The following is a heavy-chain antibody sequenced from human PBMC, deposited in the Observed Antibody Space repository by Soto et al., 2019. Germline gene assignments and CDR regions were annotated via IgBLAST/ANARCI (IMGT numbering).Heavy chain of an antibody. CDR3: ARMVRGSNIDYYYYLDV. D-gene: IGHD3-10*01. J-gene: IGHJ6*03. Sequence: QVQLVQSGAEVKKPGASVKVSCKASGYTFSSHGITWLRQAPGQGLEWMGWISASNGDTNYAQRLQGRVTVTTDTSTTTHYLELRRLRSEDTAVYYCARMVRGSNIDYYYYLDVWGKGTTVTVSS. CDR1: GYTFSSHG. V-gene: IGHV1-18*01. CDR2: ISASNGDT.